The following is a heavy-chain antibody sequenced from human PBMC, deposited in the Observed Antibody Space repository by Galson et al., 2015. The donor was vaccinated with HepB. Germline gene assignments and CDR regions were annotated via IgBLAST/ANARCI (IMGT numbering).Heavy chain of an antibody. CDR1: GGTFSSYA. J-gene: IGHJ4*01. CDR3: ASPGRQSGEQWLVQFDF. CDR2: IIPMFGTA. V-gene: IGHV1-69*13. Sequence: SVKVSCKASGGTFSSYAISWVRQAPGQGLEWMGGIIPMFGTANYAQKFQGRFTIIADESTSTVYMELSRLRSEDTAVYYCASPGRQSGEQWLVQFDFWGQGTLVTVSS. D-gene: IGHD6-19*01.